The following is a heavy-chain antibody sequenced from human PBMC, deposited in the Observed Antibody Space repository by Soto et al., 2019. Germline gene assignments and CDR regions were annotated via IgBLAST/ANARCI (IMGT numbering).Heavy chain of an antibody. V-gene: IGHV3-48*02. J-gene: IGHJ5*02. D-gene: IGHD3-3*01. CDR1: GFTFSSNS. CDR2: ISSSSSTI. CDR3: ARVIWSGHLTSDL. Sequence: EVQVVESGGGLVQPGGSLRLSCAASGFTFSSNSMNWVRQAPGKGLEWISYISSSSSTIYADPVKGRFTISRDNAKNSLYLPMNSLRDEDTAVYYCARVIWSGHLTSDLWGQGTLVTVSS.